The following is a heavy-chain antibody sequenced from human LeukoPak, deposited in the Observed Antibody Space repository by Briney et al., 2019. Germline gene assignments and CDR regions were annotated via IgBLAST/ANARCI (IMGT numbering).Heavy chain of an antibody. Sequence: GGSLRLSCAASGFTFSSYAMNWVRQAPGKGLEWVSAISGSGGSTYYADSVKGRFTISRDNSKNTLYLQMNSLRAEDTAVYYCARAFSPRTKDGYSSGWYSYYFDYWGQGTLVTVSS. CDR1: GFTFSSYA. J-gene: IGHJ4*02. CDR2: ISGSGGST. D-gene: IGHD6-19*01. CDR3: ARAFSPRTKDGYSSGWYSYYFDY. V-gene: IGHV3-23*01.